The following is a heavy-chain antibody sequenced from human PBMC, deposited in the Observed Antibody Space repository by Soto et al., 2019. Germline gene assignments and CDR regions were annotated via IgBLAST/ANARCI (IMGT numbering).Heavy chain of an antibody. D-gene: IGHD2-2*01. CDR2: SKKKSDGLTA. V-gene: IGHV3-15*05. CDR1: GFTFSNAW. J-gene: IGHJ4*02. CDR3: VTGVLPPDY. Sequence: GGSLRLSIAASGFTFSNAWMNWVRQSPGKGLEWVCLSKKKSDGLTADYAAPVQGRFTISRDYSKYMMYLQMNSLKTEDKEVYYCVTGVLPPDYWGRGTLVPVYS.